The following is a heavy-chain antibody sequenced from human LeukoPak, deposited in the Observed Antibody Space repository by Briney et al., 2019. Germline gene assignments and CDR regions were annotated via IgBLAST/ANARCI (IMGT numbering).Heavy chain of an antibody. J-gene: IGHJ4*02. CDR2: INHSGST. Sequence: PSETLSLTCAVYGGSFSGYYWSWIRQPPGKGLEWIGEINHSGSTNYNPSLKSRVTISVDTSKNQFSLKLSSVTAADTAVYYCASSGSFRQQLIKWGQGTLVTVSS. D-gene: IGHD6-13*01. V-gene: IGHV4-34*01. CDR1: GGSFSGYY. CDR3: ASSGSFRQQLIK.